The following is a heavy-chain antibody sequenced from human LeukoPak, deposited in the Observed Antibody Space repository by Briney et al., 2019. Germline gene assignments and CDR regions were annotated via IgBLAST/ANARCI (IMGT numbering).Heavy chain of an antibody. CDR1: GYTFTSYG. V-gene: IGHV1-18*01. D-gene: IGHD1-26*01. J-gene: IGHJ4*02. CDR3: ARDFGVVGATGVFVY. CDR2: ISAYNGNT. Sequence: ASVKVSCKASGYTFTSYGISWVRQAPGQGLEWMGWISAYNGNTNYAQKLQGRVTTTTDTSTSTAYMELSSLRSEDTAVYYCARDFGVVGATGVFVYWGQGTLVTVSS.